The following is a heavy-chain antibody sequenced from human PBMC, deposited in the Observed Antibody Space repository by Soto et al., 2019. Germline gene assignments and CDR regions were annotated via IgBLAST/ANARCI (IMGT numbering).Heavy chain of an antibody. J-gene: IGHJ4*02. CDR3: ARTPDFLYTIYSSGWYGLYFDY. CDR2: IYYSGST. CDR1: GGSISSSSYY. V-gene: IGHV4-39*01. Sequence: QLQLQESGPGLVKPSETLSLTCTVSGGSISSSSYYWGWIRQPPGKGLEWIGSIYYSGSTYYNPSLKSRVTISVDTSKNQFSLKLSSVTAADTAVYYCARTPDFLYTIYSSGWYGLYFDYWGQGTLVTVSS. D-gene: IGHD6-19*01.